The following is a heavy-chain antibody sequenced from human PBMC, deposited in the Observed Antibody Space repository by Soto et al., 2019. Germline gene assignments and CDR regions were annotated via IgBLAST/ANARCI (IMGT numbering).Heavy chain of an antibody. J-gene: IGHJ4*02. CDR1: GGTFSTFG. Sequence: QVQLVQSGAEVKKTGSSVKVSCKTSGGTFSTFGISWVRQAPGQGLEWMGGIIPFFGTAEYSQKFEDRITMTADESTNTVYMDLRSLKSEDTARYYCARTAPMDAGDKYYYDFWGQGALVTVSS. D-gene: IGHD3-16*01. V-gene: IGHV1-69*01. CDR2: IIPFFGTA. CDR3: ARTAPMDAGDKYYYDF.